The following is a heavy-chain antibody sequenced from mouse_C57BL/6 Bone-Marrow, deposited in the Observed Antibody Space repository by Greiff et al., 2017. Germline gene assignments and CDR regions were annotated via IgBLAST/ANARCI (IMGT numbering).Heavy chain of an antibody. CDR3: TRRVAHWYFDV. J-gene: IGHJ1*03. CDR2: INPGSGGT. V-gene: IGHV1-54*01. Sequence: QVQLQQSGAELVRPGTSVKVSCKASGYAFTNYLIAWVQQRPGQGLEWIGLINPGSGGTNYNEKFKGKATLTADKSSSTAYMQLSSLTSEDSAVYFSTRRVAHWYFDVWGTGTTVTVSS. CDR1: GYAFTNYL. D-gene: IGHD1-1*01.